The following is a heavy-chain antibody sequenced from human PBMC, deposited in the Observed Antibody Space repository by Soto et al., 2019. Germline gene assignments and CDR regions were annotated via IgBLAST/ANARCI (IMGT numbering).Heavy chain of an antibody. Sequence: QLVQSGSEVKKPGSSVKVSCQASGGTFSGYALTWVRQAPGQGLEWMGEFVPLFGTTNYAQKFPGRITFPADKATSTAYRGLRTLRSDDTAEYYCPTPGPAVPRPPCFDNWGQGTRVTFSS. D-gene: IGHD2-2*01. J-gene: IGHJ4*02. V-gene: IGHV1-69*06. CDR3: PTPGPAVPRPPCFDN. CDR1: GGTFSGYA. CDR2: FVPLFGTT.